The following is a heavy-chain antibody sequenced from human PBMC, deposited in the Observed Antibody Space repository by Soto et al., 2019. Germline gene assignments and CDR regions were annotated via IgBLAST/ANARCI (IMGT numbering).Heavy chain of an antibody. CDR1: GFTFSSYS. CDR2: ISSSSSTI. Sequence: EVQLVESGGGLVQPGGSLRLSCAASGFTFSSYSMNWVRQAPGKGLEWVSYISSSSSTIYYADSVKGRFTISRDNATNALYLQMNSLRAEDTAVYYCARGGDMKFYYYYGMDVWGQGTTVTVSS. CDR3: ARGGDMKFYYYYGMDV. J-gene: IGHJ6*02. D-gene: IGHD3-9*01. V-gene: IGHV3-48*01.